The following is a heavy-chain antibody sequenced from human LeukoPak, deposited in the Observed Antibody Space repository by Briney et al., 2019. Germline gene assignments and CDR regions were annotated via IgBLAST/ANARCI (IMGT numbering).Heavy chain of an antibody. CDR2: ISSSDSTI. D-gene: IGHD3-10*01. CDR1: GFTFSDYY. J-gene: IGHJ1*01. V-gene: IGHV3-11*04. CDR3: ARAQIGVLLWFGAEYFQH. Sequence: GGSLRLSXAASGFTFSDYYMSWIRQAPGKGLEWVSYISSSDSTIYYADSVKGRFTISRDNAKNSLYLQMNSLRAEDTAVYYCARAQIGVLLWFGAEYFQHWGQGTLVTVSS.